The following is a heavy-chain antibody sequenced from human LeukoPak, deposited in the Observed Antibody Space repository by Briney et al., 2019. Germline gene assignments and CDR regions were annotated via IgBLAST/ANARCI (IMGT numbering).Heavy chain of an antibody. CDR3: ATRDILTGPDYYYYYYVDV. D-gene: IGHD3-9*01. CDR2: ICSGDSDT. Sequence: GESLKISCKGSAYSFTSYWIGWVRHMPRKGLEWMGIICSGDSDTRYSPSFQGQVTISADKSISTAYLQWSSLKASDTAMYYCATRDILTGPDYYYYYYVDVWGKGTTVTVSS. V-gene: IGHV5-51*01. J-gene: IGHJ6*03. CDR1: AYSFTSYW.